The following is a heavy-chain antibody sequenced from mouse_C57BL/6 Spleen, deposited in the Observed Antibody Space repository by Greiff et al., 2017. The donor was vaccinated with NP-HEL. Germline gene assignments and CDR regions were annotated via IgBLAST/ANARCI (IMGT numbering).Heavy chain of an antibody. V-gene: IGHV5-4*03. CDR1: GFTFSSYA. CDR3: ARGGRGFAY. CDR2: ISDGGSYT. J-gene: IGHJ3*01. D-gene: IGHD1-1*01. Sequence: DVMLVESGGGLVKPGGSLKLSCAASGFTFSSYAMSWVRQTPEKRLEWVATISDGGSYTYYPDNVKGRFTISRDNAKNNLYLQMSHLKSEDTAMYYCARGGRGFAYWGQGTLVTVSA.